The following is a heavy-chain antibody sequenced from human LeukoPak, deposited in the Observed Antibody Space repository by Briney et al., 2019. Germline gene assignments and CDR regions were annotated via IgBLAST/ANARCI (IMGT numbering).Heavy chain of an antibody. V-gene: IGHV1-69*06. CDR2: IIPMFNTA. CDR1: GGTFSSYS. CDR3: AREAKTSNWNSVPYLDY. J-gene: IGHJ4*02. D-gene: IGHD1-7*01. Sequence: SVKVSCKASGGTFSSYSFTWVRQAPGQGLEWMGGIIPMFNTANYAQDFQGRVTITADKSTSTAYMELITLRSEDTAVYYCAREAKTSNWNSVPYLDYWGQGTLITVSS.